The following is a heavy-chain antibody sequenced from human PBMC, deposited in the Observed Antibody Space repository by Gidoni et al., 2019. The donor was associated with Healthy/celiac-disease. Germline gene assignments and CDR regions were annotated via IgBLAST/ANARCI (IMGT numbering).Heavy chain of an antibody. J-gene: IGHJ6*02. D-gene: IGHD2-15*01. CDR2: ISYDGSNK. V-gene: IGHV3-30*18. CDR1: GFTFSSYG. CDR3: AKVVVYGMDV. Sequence: QVQLVESGGGVVQPGRSLRLSCAASGFTFSSYGMHWVGQAPGKGLEWVAVISYDGSNKYYADSVKGRFTISRDNSKNTLYLQMNSLRAEDTAVYYCAKVVVYGMDVWGQGTTVTVSS.